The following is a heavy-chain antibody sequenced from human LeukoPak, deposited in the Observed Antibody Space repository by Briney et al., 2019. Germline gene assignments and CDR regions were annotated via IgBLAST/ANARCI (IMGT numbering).Heavy chain of an antibody. CDR1: GFPISGYW. CDR2: VNADGSVT. J-gene: IGHJ4*02. D-gene: IGHD7-27*01. CDR3: ARDLNWGQVDY. V-gene: IGHV3-74*01. Sequence: GGSLRLSCAASGFPISGYWMYWIRQSPAKGLEWVARVNADGSVTNYAGSVKGRFTISRDTATNIVYLQMNSLRDDDTAVYYCARDLNWGQVDYWGQGTLVTVSS.